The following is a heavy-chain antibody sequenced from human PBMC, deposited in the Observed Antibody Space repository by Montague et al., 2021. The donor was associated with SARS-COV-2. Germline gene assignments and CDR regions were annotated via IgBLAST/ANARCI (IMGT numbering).Heavy chain of an antibody. CDR3: ARGGSWLYYFDY. J-gene: IGHJ4*02. Sequence: CAISGDSVSSNSAAWNWIRQSPSRGLEWLGRTYYGSKWYNDYVVSVKSRITINPDTSKNQFSLQLNSVTPEDTAVYYCARGGSWLYYFDYWGQGTLVTVSS. CDR1: GDSVSSNSAA. V-gene: IGHV6-1*01. CDR2: TYYGSKWYN. D-gene: IGHD6-13*01.